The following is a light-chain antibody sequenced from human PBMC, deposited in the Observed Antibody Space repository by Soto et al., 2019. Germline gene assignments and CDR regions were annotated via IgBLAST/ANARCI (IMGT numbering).Light chain of an antibody. CDR1: STDVGSHKL. Sequence: QSVLTQPASVSGSPGQSITISCTGTSTDVGSHKLVSWYQQYPGNAPKLIIFEAYKRPSGVSNRFSGSKSGNTASLTISGLQAEDEADYYCSSYTTSSTAYVFGIGTQLTVL. CDR3: SSYTTSSTAYV. V-gene: IGLV2-14*02. CDR2: EAY. J-gene: IGLJ1*01.